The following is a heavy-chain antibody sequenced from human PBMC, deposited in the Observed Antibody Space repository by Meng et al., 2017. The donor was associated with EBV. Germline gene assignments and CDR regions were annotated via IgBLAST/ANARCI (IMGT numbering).Heavy chain of an antibody. D-gene: IGHD6-13*01. CDR2: IYYSGST. CDR3: ARRGYSSSRTEFDP. J-gene: IGHJ5*02. V-gene: IGHV4-39*07. Sequence: QLQLQESGPGLVKPSETLSLTCTVSGGSISSSSYYWGWIRQPPGKGLEWIGSIYYSGSTYYNPSLKSRVTISVDTSKNQFSLKLSSVTAADTAVYYCARRGYSSSRTEFDPWGQVTPVSVSS. CDR1: GGSISSSSYY.